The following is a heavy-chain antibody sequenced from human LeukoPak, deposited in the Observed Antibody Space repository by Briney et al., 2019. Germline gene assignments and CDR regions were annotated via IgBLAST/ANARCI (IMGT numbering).Heavy chain of an antibody. CDR3: ARDHSSGWYSDYFDY. Sequence: PGGSLRLSCAASGFTFSSYGMLWVRQAPGKGLEWVAVIWYDGSNKYYADSVKGRFTISRDNSKNTLYLQMNSLRAEDTAVYYCARDHSSGWYSDYFDYWGQGTLVTVSS. CDR2: IWYDGSNK. CDR1: GFTFSSYG. D-gene: IGHD6-19*01. V-gene: IGHV3-33*01. J-gene: IGHJ4*02.